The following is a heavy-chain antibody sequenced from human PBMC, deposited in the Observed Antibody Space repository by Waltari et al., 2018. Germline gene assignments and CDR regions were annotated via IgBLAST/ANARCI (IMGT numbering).Heavy chain of an antibody. D-gene: IGHD6-13*01. J-gene: IGHJ4*02. CDR3: ARGSSSGWYGYFDY. CDR2: IYYTGST. CDR1: GGSVNTYY. V-gene: IGHV4-59*02. Sequence: QVQLQESGPGLVKPSETLSLTCTVPGGSVNTYYWSWIRQPPGKGLEWIGYIYYTGSTNYNPSLKSRVTISVDTSKNQFSLNLTSVTAADTAMYYCARGSSSGWYGYFDYWGQGNLVTVSS.